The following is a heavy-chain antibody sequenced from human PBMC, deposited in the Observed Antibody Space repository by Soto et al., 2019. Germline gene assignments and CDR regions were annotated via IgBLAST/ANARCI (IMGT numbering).Heavy chain of an antibody. CDR3: ARDRDFRFDY. J-gene: IGHJ4*02. Sequence: SETLSLTCTVSGGSITNYYWSWIRQPPGKGLEWIGHTYNSGRTNYNASLQSRVTISVDTSKNQFSLKLTSVTAADTAVYYCARDRDFRFDYWGQGALVTVSS. V-gene: IGHV4-59*12. CDR2: TYNSGRT. CDR1: GGSITNYY.